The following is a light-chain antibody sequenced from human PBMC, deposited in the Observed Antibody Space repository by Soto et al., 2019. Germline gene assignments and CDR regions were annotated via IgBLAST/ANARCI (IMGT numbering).Light chain of an antibody. V-gene: IGKV1-5*03. CDR1: QSISTW. CDR2: KAS. CDR3: HQYNTYPLS. J-gene: IGKJ4*01. Sequence: STLSASVGDRVTITCRASQSISTWLAWYQQKPGKAPKLLIYKASNLEGGVPSRFSGSGSGTEFTITINSLQPDDFATYYCHQYNTYPLSFGGGTKV.